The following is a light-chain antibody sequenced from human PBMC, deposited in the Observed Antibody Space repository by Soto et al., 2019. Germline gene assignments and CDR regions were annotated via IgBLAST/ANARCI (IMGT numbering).Light chain of an antibody. CDR3: QQGYSSPQT. CDR1: QSIRSF. CDR2: TAS. V-gene: IGKV1-39*01. Sequence: DIQMTQSPSSLSASVGDRVTITCRSSQSIRSFLNWYQQKLGRAPKLLIYTASNLQTGVPSRFSGSGSGTDFTLTISSLQPEDFATYYCQQGYSSPQTFGQGTKVEIK. J-gene: IGKJ1*01.